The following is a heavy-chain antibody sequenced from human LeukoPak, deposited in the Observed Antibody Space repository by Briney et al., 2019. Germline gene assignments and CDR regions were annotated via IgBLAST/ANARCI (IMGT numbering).Heavy chain of an antibody. CDR2: VYTSEST. V-gene: IGHV4-4*07. J-gene: IGHJ3*02. Sequence: PSETLSLTCTVSGGSISSHYWSWIRQPAGKGLEWIGRVYTSESTYYNPSLRSRVTMSVDTSKNEFSLKLSSVTAADTAVYYCAREVRYSHAFDIWGQGTMVTVSS. CDR3: AREVRYSHAFDI. D-gene: IGHD3-9*01. CDR1: GGSISSHY.